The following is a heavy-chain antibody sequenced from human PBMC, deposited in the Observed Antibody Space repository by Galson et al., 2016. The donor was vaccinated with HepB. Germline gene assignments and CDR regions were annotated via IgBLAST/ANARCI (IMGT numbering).Heavy chain of an antibody. CDR2: IYWNDDK. CDR1: GFSLRSSGVG. Sequence: PALVKPTQTLTLTCIFSGFSLRSSGVGVGWIRQSPGKALEWLALIYWNDDKRYSPSLKSRLTITKDTSKNQVVLTLTNMDPVDIATYYCAHRRTSADYGSGKDHYFDYWGQGTLVTVSS. D-gene: IGHD3-10*01. V-gene: IGHV2-5*01. CDR3: AHRRTSADYGSGKDHYFDY. J-gene: IGHJ4*02.